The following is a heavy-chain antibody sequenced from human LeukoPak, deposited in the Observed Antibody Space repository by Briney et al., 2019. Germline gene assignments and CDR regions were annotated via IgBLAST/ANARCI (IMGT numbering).Heavy chain of an antibody. Sequence: ASVKVSCKVSVGTFSSYAISWVRQAPGQGLEWMGGIIPIFGTANYAQKFQGRGTITTDESTNTVYMALSSLISGEHAVYYCARELYRGTYYVEYWGEGALCSVSS. CDR2: IIPIFGTA. V-gene: IGHV1-69*05. CDR1: VGTFSSYA. CDR3: ARELYRGTYYVEY. J-gene: IGHJ4*02. D-gene: IGHD1-26*01.